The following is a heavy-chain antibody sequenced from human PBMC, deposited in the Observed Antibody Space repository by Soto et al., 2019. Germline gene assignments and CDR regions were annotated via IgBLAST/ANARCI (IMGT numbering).Heavy chain of an antibody. CDR1: GASISSAGYS. J-gene: IGHJ5*02. CDR2: ITYSGDT. D-gene: IGHD2-2*01. CDR3: GRHRCSSTSWEGCWFGP. Sequence: SETLSLTCTVSGASISSAGYSWSWVRQHPGKGLEWIGYITYSGDTDYNPSLRSRVSISIDTSRNQFSLKLCSVTAADTVVYYCGRHRCSSTSWEGCWFGPWGHGTLVTVSS. V-gene: IGHV4-31*03.